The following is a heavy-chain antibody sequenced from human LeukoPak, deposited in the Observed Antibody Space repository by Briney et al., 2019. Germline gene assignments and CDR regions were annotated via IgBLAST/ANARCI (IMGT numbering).Heavy chain of an antibody. CDR2: FDPEDGET. V-gene: IGHV1-24*01. CDR3: ATTTGAHNWFDP. D-gene: IGHD2-8*02. J-gene: IGHJ5*02. CDR1: GYTLTELS. Sequence: ASVKVSCKVSGYTLTELSMHWVRQAPGKGLEWMGGFDPEDGETIYAQKFQGRVTMTKDTSTDTAYMELSSLRSEDTAVYYCATTTGAHNWFDPWGQGTLVTVSS.